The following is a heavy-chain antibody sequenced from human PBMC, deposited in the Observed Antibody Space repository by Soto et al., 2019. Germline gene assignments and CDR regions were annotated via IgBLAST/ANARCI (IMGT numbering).Heavy chain of an antibody. D-gene: IGHD1-20*01. Sequence: SLRLSCAASGXSLDDYAMHWVRQGPGKGLEWVSGINWDGGKIVYADSVKGRFTISRDSAKNYLFLQMSGLRADYTAVYYCVKDYGRHSADGMNIWGQGTKVTVS. J-gene: IGHJ3*02. CDR2: INWDGGKI. CDR1: GXSLDDYA. V-gene: IGHV3-9*01. CDR3: VKDYGRHSADGMNI.